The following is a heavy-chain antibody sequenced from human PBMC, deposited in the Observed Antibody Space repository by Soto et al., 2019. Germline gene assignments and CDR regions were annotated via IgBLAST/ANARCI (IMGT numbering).Heavy chain of an antibody. D-gene: IGHD2-15*01. CDR1: GGTFSSDS. J-gene: IGHJ4*02. Sequence: QVQLVQSGAEVKKPGSSVKVSCKASGGTFSSDSFSWVRQAPGQGLEWMGGIIPMFDTPIYAQKFQDRVPITADESTRTAYMQLISLRSGDTAVYYCARSGGLDRDFNYWGQGSLVTVSS. CDR2: IIPMFDTP. V-gene: IGHV1-69*12. CDR3: ARSGGLDRDFNY.